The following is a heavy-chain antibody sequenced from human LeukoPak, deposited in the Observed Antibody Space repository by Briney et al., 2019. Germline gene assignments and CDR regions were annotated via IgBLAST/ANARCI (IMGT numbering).Heavy chain of an antibody. CDR3: AKSTVGYYYYAMDV. Sequence: PGGSLRLSCAASGFTFNNYAMSWVRQAPGKGLEWVSAISGSGGSTYYADSVKGRFNISRDNSKNTLYLQMNSLRAEDTAVYYCAKSTVGYYYYAMDVWGQGTTVTVSS. CDR1: GFTFNNYA. V-gene: IGHV3-23*01. CDR2: ISGSGGST. J-gene: IGHJ6*02. D-gene: IGHD4-11*01.